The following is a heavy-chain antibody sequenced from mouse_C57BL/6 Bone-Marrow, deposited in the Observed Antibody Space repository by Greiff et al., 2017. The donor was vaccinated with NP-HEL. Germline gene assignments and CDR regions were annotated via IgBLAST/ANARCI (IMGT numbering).Heavy chain of an antibody. CDR2: IDPETGGT. Sequence: VQLQQSGAELVRPGASVTLSCKASGYTFTDYEMHWVKQTPVHGLEWIGAIDPETGGTAYNQKFKGKAILTADKSSSTAYMELRSLTSEDSAVYYCARVYYYGSSYLWYFDVWGTGTTVTVSS. V-gene: IGHV1-15*01. CDR3: ARVYYYGSSYLWYFDV. J-gene: IGHJ1*03. D-gene: IGHD1-1*01. CDR1: GYTFTDYE.